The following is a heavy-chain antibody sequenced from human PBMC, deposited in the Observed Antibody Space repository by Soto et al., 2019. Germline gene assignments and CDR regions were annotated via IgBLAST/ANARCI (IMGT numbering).Heavy chain of an antibody. V-gene: IGHV3-23*01. D-gene: IGHD2-8*01. CDR2: ISGSGGST. Sequence: GGSLRLSCAASGFTFSSYAMSWVRQAPGKGLEWVSAISGSGGSTYYADSVKGRFTISRDNAKNTLYLQMNSLRAQDTAVYYCAKEPDKVNVTAYEIWGQGTIDTVSS. CDR3: AKEPDKVNVTAYEI. CDR1: GFTFSSYA. J-gene: IGHJ3*02.